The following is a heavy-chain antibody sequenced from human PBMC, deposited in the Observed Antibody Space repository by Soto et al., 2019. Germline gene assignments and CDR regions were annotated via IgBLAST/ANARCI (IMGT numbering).Heavy chain of an antibody. D-gene: IGHD5-12*01. V-gene: IGHV1-3*01. Sequence: ASVKVSCKASGYTFSSNVIHWVRQAPGQGLEWMGWIKAGNGDTKYSQNFQGRVTITRDTSATTAYMEMSRLTSEDTAVYYCVRDVEIPGYTDPWGQGTLVTVSS. CDR3: VRDVEIPGYTDP. CDR2: IKAGNGDT. CDR1: GYTFSSNV. J-gene: IGHJ5*02.